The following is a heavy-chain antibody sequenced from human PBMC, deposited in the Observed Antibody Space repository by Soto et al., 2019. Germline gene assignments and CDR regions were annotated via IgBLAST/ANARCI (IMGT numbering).Heavy chain of an antibody. Sequence: GGSLRRSSEACGCGFTNFWMHWIRHVPGKGLVWVARIDTSGHSTNYAESVKGRFTISRDNAKNTGSLQMNSLRVEDTGVYYCAKDSWSFDLWSQGSQVTVSS. CDR3: AKDSWSFDL. CDR2: IDTSGHST. V-gene: IGHV3-74*01. CDR1: GCGFTNFW. J-gene: IGHJ4*02.